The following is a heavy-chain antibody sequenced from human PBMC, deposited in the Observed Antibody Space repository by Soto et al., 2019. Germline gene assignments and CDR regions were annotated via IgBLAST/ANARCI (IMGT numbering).Heavy chain of an antibody. Sequence: GEFLKISCKGSGYSFTSYWIGWVRQMPGKGLEWMGIIYPGDSDTRYSPSFQGQVTISADKSISTAYLQWSSLKASDTAMYYCARRTGHYDILTGYYNGRAFDIWGQGTMVTVSS. J-gene: IGHJ3*02. CDR1: GYSFTSYW. CDR2: IYPGDSDT. CDR3: ARRTGHYDILTGYYNGRAFDI. D-gene: IGHD3-9*01. V-gene: IGHV5-51*01.